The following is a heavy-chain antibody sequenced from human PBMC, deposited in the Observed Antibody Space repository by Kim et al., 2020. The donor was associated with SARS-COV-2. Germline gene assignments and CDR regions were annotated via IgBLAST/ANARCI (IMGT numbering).Heavy chain of an antibody. D-gene: IGHD3-3*01. Sequence: GGSTYYADSVKGRFTISRDNSKNTLYLQMNSLRAEDTAVYYCAKDWDITKWGQGTLVTVSS. CDR3: AKDWDITK. J-gene: IGHJ4*02. CDR2: GGST. V-gene: IGHV3-23*01.